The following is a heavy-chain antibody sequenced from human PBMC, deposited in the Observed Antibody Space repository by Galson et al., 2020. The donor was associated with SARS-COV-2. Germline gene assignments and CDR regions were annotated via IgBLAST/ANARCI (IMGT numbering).Heavy chain of an antibody. Sequence: GESLKISCAASGFTFSSYAMHWVRQAPGKGLEWVAVISYDGSNKYYADSVKGQFTISRDNSKNTLYLQMNSLRAEDTAVYYCARSTAMYSSGWGLPNYYYYYYGMDVWGQGTTVTVSS. CDR2: ISYDGSNK. V-gene: IGHV3-30*04. D-gene: IGHD6-19*01. J-gene: IGHJ6*02. CDR1: GFTFSSYA. CDR3: ARSTAMYSSGWGLPNYYYYYYGMDV.